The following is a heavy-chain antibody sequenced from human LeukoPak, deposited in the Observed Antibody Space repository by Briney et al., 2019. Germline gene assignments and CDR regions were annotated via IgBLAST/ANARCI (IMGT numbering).Heavy chain of an antibody. J-gene: IGHJ6*03. CDR1: GYTFTGYY. Sequence: ASVKVSCKASGYTFTGYYMHWVRQAPGQGLEWMGWINPNSGGTNYAQKFQGRVTMTRDTSISTAYMELRSLRSDDTAVYYCARGYSSSWYPMDVWGKGTTVTISS. CDR3: ARGYSSSWYPMDV. CDR2: INPNSGGT. D-gene: IGHD6-13*01. V-gene: IGHV1-2*02.